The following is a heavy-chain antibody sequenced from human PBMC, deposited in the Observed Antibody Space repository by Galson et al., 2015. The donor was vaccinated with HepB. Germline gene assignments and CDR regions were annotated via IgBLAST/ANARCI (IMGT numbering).Heavy chain of an antibody. CDR3: ARVASGDAFDI. V-gene: IGHV3-72*01. CDR1: GFTFSDHY. J-gene: IGHJ3*02. D-gene: IGHD1-26*01. Sequence: SLRLSCAASGFTFSDHYMDWVRQAPGKGLEWVGRTRNKANSYTTEYAASVKGRFTISRDDSKNSLYLQMNSLKTEDTAVYYCARVASGDAFDIWGQGTMVTVSS. CDR2: TRNKANSYTT.